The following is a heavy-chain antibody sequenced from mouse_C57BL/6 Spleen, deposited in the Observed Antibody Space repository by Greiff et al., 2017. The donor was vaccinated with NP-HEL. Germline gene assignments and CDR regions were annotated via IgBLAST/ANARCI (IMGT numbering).Heavy chain of an antibody. Sequence: VQLKESGPGLVKPSQPLSLTCSVTGYSITSGYYWNWIRQFPGNKLEWMGYISYDGSNNYNPFLKNRISITRDTSKNQFFLKLKSVTTEYTATDYYAAERSNYLLIDYWGQGTTLTVSS. V-gene: IGHV3-6*01. CDR2: ISYDGSN. J-gene: IGHJ2*01. CDR3: AAERSNYLLIDY. D-gene: IGHD2-5*01. CDR1: GYSITSGYY.